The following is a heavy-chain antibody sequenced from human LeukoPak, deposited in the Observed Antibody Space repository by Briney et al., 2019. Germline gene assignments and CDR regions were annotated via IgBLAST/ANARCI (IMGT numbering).Heavy chain of an antibody. CDR1: GDSITNYY. Sequence: SETLSLTCTVSGDSITNYYWAWIRQPAGKGLEWIGRLYTSGSTNYNPSLKSRVTMSIDTSKNQFSLKLSSVTAADTALYYCARASYGDYNFDYWGQGTLVTVSS. V-gene: IGHV4-4*07. J-gene: IGHJ4*02. CDR2: LYTSGST. D-gene: IGHD4-17*01. CDR3: ARASYGDYNFDY.